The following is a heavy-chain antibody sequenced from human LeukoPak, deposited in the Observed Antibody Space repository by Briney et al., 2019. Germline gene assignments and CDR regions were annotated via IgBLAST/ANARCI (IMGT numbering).Heavy chain of an antibody. CDR1: GFTFSSYW. CDR3: ARDQNDSGSYLGRAYYYYGMDV. D-gene: IGHD1-26*01. J-gene: IGHJ6*02. V-gene: IGHV3-74*01. CDR2: INSDGSST. Sequence: QPGGSLRLSCAASGFTFSSYWMHWVRQAPGKGLVWVSRINSDGSSTSYADSVKGRFTISRDNAKNTLYLQMNSLRAEDTAVYYCARDQNDSGSYLGRAYYYYGMDVWGQGTTVTVSS.